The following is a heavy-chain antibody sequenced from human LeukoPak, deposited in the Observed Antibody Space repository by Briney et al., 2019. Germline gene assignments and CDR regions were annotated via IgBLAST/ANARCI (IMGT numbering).Heavy chain of an antibody. CDR3: ARDTGSSSRYFTGHFDY. D-gene: IGHD6-13*01. Sequence: SVKVSCKASGGTFSSYAISWVRQAPGQGLEWMGGIIPIFGTANYAQKFQGRVTITADESTSTAYMELSSLRSEDTAVYYCARDTGSSSRYFTGHFDYWGQGTLVTVSS. V-gene: IGHV1-69*13. CDR1: GGTFSSYA. J-gene: IGHJ4*02. CDR2: IIPIFGTA.